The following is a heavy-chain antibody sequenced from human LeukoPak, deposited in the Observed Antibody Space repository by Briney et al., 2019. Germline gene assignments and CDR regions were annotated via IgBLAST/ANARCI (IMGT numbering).Heavy chain of an antibody. CDR1: RFYFSTYD. V-gene: IGHV3-48*03. CDR2: IDSSGSTT. D-gene: IGHD5-12*01. CDR3: ASAHGGSGYDRPFDC. J-gene: IGHJ4*02. Sequence: PGGGLTLSCTASRFYFSTYDMNWARQVPGKGLEGVSYIDSSGSTTYYAGSVQGRFTISRDNAKNPLYLQMKSLRVEDTAFYYCASAHGGSGYDRPFDCWGQGTLVTVSS.